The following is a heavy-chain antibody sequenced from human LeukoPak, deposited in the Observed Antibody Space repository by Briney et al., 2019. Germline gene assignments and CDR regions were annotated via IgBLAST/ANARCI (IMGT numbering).Heavy chain of an antibody. D-gene: IGHD1-26*01. CDR2: ISGSGAST. CDR1: GFTFSTNA. Sequence: GGSLRLSCLTSGFTFSTNAMSWVRQAPGKGLEWVSGISGSGASTYYADSVTGRFTISRDNSRNTLYLQMNSLRGDDTAVYYCAKDVGKWESLHFFDYWGQGTLVTVSS. CDR3: AKDVGKWESLHFFDY. V-gene: IGHV3-23*01. J-gene: IGHJ4*02.